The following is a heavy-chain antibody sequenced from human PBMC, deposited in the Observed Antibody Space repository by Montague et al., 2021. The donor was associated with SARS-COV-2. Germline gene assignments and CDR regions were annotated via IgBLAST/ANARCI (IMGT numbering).Heavy chain of an antibody. CDR3: ARDPLDYGLWSSGSYYNAYYYYYGMDV. CDR2: ISSSSSCI. CDR1: GFTFSSYS. Sequence: SLRLSCAASGFTFSSYSMNWVRQAPGKGLEWVSSISSSSSCIYYADSVKGRFTISRDKAKNSLYLQMNSLRAEDTAVYYCARDPLDYGLWSSGSYYNAYYYYYGMDVWGQGTTVTVSS. J-gene: IGHJ6*02. V-gene: IGHV3-21*01. D-gene: IGHD3-10*01.